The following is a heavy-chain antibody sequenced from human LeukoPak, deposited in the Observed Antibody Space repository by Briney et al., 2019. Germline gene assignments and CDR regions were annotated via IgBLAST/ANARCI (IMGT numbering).Heavy chain of an antibody. Sequence: GSLRLSSAASGFTFSSSWMTWVRQAPGKGLEWVAHIKEDGNEEYYVDSVKGRFTISRDNAKNSLYLQMNSLRAEDTAVFYCARWNNDWEFDYWGQGTLVSVSS. CDR1: GFTFSSSW. D-gene: IGHD1/OR15-1a*01. CDR2: IKEDGNEE. V-gene: IGHV3-7*05. J-gene: IGHJ4*02. CDR3: ARWNNDWEFDY.